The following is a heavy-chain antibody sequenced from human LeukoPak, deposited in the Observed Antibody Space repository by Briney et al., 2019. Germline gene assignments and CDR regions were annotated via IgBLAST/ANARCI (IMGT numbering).Heavy chain of an antibody. CDR3: ARKRDEFDY. CDR2: VYYSGST. J-gene: IGHJ4*02. V-gene: IGHV4-39*07. CDR1: GGSISSSSYY. Sequence: SETLSLTCTVSGGSISSSSYYWAWIRRPPGTGLEWIGSVYYSGSTYYNPSLKSRVTISVDTSKNQFSLKLSSVTAADTAVYYCARKRDEFDYWGQGTLVTVSS. D-gene: IGHD6-25*01.